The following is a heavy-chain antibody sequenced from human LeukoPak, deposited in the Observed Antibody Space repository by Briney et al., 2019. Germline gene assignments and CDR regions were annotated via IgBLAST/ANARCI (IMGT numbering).Heavy chain of an antibody. CDR3: ARLLRYGDYFPLIDP. D-gene: IGHD4-17*01. J-gene: IGHJ5*02. CDR2: ISGSGDNT. Sequence: PGGSLRLSCAASGFTFSIYAMSWVRQAPGKGLEWVSTISGSGDNTYYAESVKGRFTISRDNSKNTLYLQMNSLRAEDTAVYYCARLLRYGDYFPLIDPWGQGTLVTVSS. CDR1: GFTFSIYA. V-gene: IGHV3-23*01.